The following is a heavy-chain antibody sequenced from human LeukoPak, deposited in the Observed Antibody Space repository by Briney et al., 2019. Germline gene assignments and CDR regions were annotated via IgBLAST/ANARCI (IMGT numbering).Heavy chain of an antibody. CDR1: GFTFSSYG. V-gene: IGHV3-33*01. CDR2: IWYAGSNK. J-gene: IGHJ4*02. Sequence: GGSLRLSCAASGFTFSSYGMHWVRQAPGKGLEWVAIIWYAGSNKYYADSVKGRFTISRDNSKNTLYLQVNSLRAEDTAVYYCARDGSFWRGYPYYFDYWGQGTLVTASS. CDR3: ARDGSFWRGYPYYFDY. D-gene: IGHD3-3*01.